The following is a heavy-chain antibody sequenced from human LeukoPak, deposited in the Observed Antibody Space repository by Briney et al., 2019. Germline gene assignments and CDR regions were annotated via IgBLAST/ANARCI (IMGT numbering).Heavy chain of an antibody. CDR3: SRAPRAVADPYNWFDP. D-gene: IGHD6-19*01. J-gene: IGHJ5*02. CDR1: GYTFTSYY. V-gene: IGHV1-46*01. CDR2: INPSGGST. Sequence: ASVKLSCTASGYTFTSYYMHRVRQAPGQGLEWMGIINPSGGSTSKAQAFPGRVPMTTDTYTSTTYLELNSLSPEAAAVDYCSRAPRAVADPYNWFDPWGQGTLVTVSS.